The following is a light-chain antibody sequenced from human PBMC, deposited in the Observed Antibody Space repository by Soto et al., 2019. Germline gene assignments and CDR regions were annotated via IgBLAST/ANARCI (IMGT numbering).Light chain of an antibody. CDR1: SSDVGGYNY. Sequence: QSALSQPASVSGSPGQSITISCTGTSSDVGGYNYVSWYQQHPGKAPKLMIYEVSNRPSGVSNRFSGSKSGNTASLTISGRQAEDDADYYCNSFTSVHSWVFGNGTKLTVL. J-gene: IGLJ1*01. CDR2: EVS. V-gene: IGLV2-14*01. CDR3: NSFTSVHSWV.